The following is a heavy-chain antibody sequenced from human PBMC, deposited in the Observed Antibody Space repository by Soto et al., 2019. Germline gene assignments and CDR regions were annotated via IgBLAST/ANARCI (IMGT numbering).Heavy chain of an antibody. J-gene: IGHJ6*03. D-gene: IGHD5-18*01. CDR1: GFTFSSYG. V-gene: IGHV3-30*18. CDR2: ISYDGSNK. Sequence: GGSLRLSCAASGFTFSSYGMHWVRQAPGKGLEWVAVISYDGSNKYYADSVKGRFTISRDNSKNTLYLQMNSLRAEDTAVYYCAKVDTAMVFYYYYYYMDVWGKGTTVTVSS. CDR3: AKVDTAMVFYYYYYYMDV.